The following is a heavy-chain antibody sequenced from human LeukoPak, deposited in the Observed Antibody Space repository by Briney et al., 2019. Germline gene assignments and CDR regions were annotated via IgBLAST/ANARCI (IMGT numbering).Heavy chain of an antibody. CDR3: ARCGKDGDYVQN. CDR2: IYYSGST. D-gene: IGHD4-17*01. Sequence: SETLSLTCTVSGGSLSSGGYYWSWVRQHPGRGLEWIGYIYYSGSTYYNPSLKSRVTISVDTSKNQFSLKLSSVTAADTAVYYCARCGKDGDYVQNWGQGTLVTVSS. J-gene: IGHJ4*02. CDR1: GGSLSSGGYY. V-gene: IGHV4-31*03.